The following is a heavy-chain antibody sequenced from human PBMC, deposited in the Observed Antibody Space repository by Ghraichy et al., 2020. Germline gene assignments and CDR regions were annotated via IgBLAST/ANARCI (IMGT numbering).Heavy chain of an antibody. CDR3: GKCVHDYGDFNWFDP. CDR2: IDATGGRK. Sequence: GGSLRLSCAASGFTFNSYAMGWVRQAPGKGLEWVATIDATGGRKYYADSVKGRFTVSRGNSKNTLYLQVNSLRAEDTALYYWGKCVHDYGDFNWFDPWGQGTLVTVSS. D-gene: IGHD4-17*01. CDR1: GFTFNSYA. V-gene: IGHV3-23*01. J-gene: IGHJ5*02.